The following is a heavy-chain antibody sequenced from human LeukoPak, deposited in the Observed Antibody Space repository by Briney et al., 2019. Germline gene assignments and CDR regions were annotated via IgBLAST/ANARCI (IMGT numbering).Heavy chain of an antibody. CDR2: IIPIFGTA. D-gene: IGHD2-2*01. J-gene: IGHJ5*02. V-gene: IGHV1-69*13. CDR3: ARDRRCSSSSCYNWFDP. CDR1: GGTFSSYA. Sequence: ASVKVSCKASGGTFSSYAISWVRQAPGQGLEWMGGIIPIFGTASYAQKFQGRVTITADDSTSTAYMALRSLRSEDTAVYYCARDRRCSSSSCYNWFDPWGQGTLVTVSS.